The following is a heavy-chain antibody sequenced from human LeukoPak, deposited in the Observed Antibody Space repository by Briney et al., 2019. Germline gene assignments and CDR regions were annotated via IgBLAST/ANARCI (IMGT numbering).Heavy chain of an antibody. J-gene: IGHJ4*02. Sequence: PSETLSLTCTVSDYSISSGYYWGWIRQPPGKGLEWIGSIYHSGSTYYNPSLKSRVTISVDTSKNQFSLKLSSVTAADTAVYYCARHLYDFWSKTVYYFDYWGQGTLVTVSS. D-gene: IGHD3-3*01. CDR1: DYSISSGYY. CDR3: ARHLYDFWSKTVYYFDY. V-gene: IGHV4-38-2*02. CDR2: IYHSGST.